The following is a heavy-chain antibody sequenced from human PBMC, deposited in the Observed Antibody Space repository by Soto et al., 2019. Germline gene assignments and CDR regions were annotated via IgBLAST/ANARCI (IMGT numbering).Heavy chain of an antibody. V-gene: IGHV4-4*02. J-gene: IGHJ4*02. CDR2: IYHTGTT. Sequence: QVQLQELGPGLVKPSGTLSLTCTVSSGSLSTSNWWSWVSQPTGKGLEWIGEIYHTGTTNYNPSLIIRVTIAGYKSKNLFSLELRSVTAADNAVSYCARDLSFCTCGNCSPFVDHWGQGTLV. CDR1: SGSLSTSNW. CDR3: ARDLSFCTCGNCSPFVDH. D-gene: IGHD2-15*01.